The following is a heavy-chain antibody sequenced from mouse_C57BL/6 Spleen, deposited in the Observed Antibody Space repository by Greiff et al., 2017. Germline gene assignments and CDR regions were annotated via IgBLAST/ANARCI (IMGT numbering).Heavy chain of an antibody. CDR3: ARGYDGFPMDY. D-gene: IGHD2-3*01. CDR1: GYTFTSYW. CDR2: IYPGSGST. Sequence: VQLQQPGAELVKPGASVKMSCKASGYTFTSYWITWVKQRPGQGLEWIGDIYPGSGSTNYNEKFKSKAPLTVDTSSSTAYMQLSSLTSEDSAVYYCARGYDGFPMDYWGQGTSVTVSS. J-gene: IGHJ4*01. V-gene: IGHV1-55*01.